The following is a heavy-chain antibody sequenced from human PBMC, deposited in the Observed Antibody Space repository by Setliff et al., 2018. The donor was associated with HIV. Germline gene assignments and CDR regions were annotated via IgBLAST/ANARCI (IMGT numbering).Heavy chain of an antibody. V-gene: IGHV4-39*07. J-gene: IGHJ5*02. CDR3: ETCRHRPSNWFDP. CDR1: GGSVSSPSYY. CDR2: VYNSGIT. Sequence: SETLSLTCAVSGGSVSSPSYYWGWIRQPPGKGLEWIGSVYNSGITFKNPSLKSRVSISVDRSGNQFSLRLTSVTAADAAVYYCETCRHRPSNWFDPWGQGTVVTVSS.